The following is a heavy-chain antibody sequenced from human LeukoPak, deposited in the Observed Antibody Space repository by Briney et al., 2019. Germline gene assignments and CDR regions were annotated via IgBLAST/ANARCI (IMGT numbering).Heavy chain of an antibody. CDR3: ATLELHVY. D-gene: IGHD1-26*01. Sequence: ASVKVSCKASGYTFTGYYMHWVREAPGQGLERMGWINPNSGGTNYAQKFQGRVTMTRDTSISTAHMELSRLRSDDTAVYYCATLELHVYWGQGTLVTVSS. V-gene: IGHV1-2*02. CDR2: INPNSGGT. CDR1: GYTFTGYY. J-gene: IGHJ4*02.